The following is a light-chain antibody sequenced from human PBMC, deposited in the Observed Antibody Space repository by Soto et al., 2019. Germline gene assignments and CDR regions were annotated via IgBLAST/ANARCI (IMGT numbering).Light chain of an antibody. Sequence: ESGWRQSPSTLSLSPGERATLSCRASQSVSSSYLAWYQQKPGQAPRLLIYGASSRATGIPDRFSGSGSGTDFTLTISSLEPEDFAVYYCQQRSNWPITFGQGTRLEIK. CDR2: GAS. CDR1: QSVSSSY. V-gene: IGKV3D-20*02. J-gene: IGKJ5*01. CDR3: QQRSNWPIT.